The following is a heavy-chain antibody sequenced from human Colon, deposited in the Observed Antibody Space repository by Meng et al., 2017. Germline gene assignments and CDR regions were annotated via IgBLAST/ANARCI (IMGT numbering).Heavy chain of an antibody. CDR2: IYPSGRT. D-gene: IGHD6-13*01. Sequence: QGQLEESGPGLVKPSGTLSLTCVVSGDSISSGNGWTWGRQPPGKGLEWIGEIYPSGRTSSNPSLQDRVTILLDKSKNQFSLELNSVTAADTAIYFCARKRTSPGTLGFDYWGQGTLVTVSS. V-gene: IGHV4-4*02. J-gene: IGHJ4*02. CDR1: GDSISSGNG. CDR3: ARKRTSPGTLGFDY.